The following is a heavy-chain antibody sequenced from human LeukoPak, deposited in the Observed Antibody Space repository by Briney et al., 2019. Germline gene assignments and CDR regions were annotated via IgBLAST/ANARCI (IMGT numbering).Heavy chain of an antibody. V-gene: IGHV1-69*13. D-gene: IGHD6-13*01. CDR2: IIPIFGTA. Sequence: GASVKVSCKASGGTFSSYAISWVRQAPGQGLEWMGGIIPIFGTANYAQKIQGRVTITADESTSTAYMELSSLRSEDTAVYYCARVLDSSSWYSDYWGQGTLVTVSS. CDR3: ARVLDSSSWYSDY. J-gene: IGHJ4*02. CDR1: GGTFSSYA.